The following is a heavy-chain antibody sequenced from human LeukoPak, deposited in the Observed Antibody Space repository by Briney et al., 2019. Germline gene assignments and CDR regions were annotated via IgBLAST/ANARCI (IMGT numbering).Heavy chain of an antibody. CDR3: ARVSSGWSLIDD. J-gene: IGHJ4*02. CDR1: GFTFSTYS. V-gene: IGHV3-21*01. Sequence: GSLRLSCAASGFTFSTYSMNWVRQAPGKGLEWVSSIGISTGYIYYADSVKGRFTISRDNAKNSLYLQMNSLRAEDTGVYYCARVSSGWSLIDDWGQGTLVTVSS. D-gene: IGHD6-19*01. CDR2: IGISTGYI.